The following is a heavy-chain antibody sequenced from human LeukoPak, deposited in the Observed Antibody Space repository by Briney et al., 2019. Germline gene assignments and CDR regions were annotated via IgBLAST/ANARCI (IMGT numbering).Heavy chain of an antibody. V-gene: IGHV1-69*04. CDR2: IIPILGIA. CDR3: ARELQHPLYYFDY. CDR1: GGTFGSYA. D-gene: IGHD5-24*01. J-gene: IGHJ4*02. Sequence: ASVKVSCKASGGTFGSYAISWVRQAPGQGLEWMGRIIPILGIANYAQKFQGRVTITADKSTSTAYMELSSLRSEDTAVYYCARELQHPLYYFDYWGQGTLVTVSS.